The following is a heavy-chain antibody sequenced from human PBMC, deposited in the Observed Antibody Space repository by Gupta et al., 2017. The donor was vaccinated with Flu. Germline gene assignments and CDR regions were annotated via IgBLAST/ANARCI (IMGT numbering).Heavy chain of an antibody. Sequence: VESGGGLVQPGRSLRLSCAASGFTFADYAMHWVRPAPGKGLEWVSGISWNSGSIGYADSVKGRFTISRDNAKNSLYLQMNSLRAEATAVYYCSILEADTAMADAFAIRGQGTMVTVSS. CDR3: SILEADTAMADAFAI. J-gene: IGHJ3*02. D-gene: IGHD5-18*01. CDR2: ISWNSGSI. V-gene: IGHV3-9*01. CDR1: GFTFADYA.